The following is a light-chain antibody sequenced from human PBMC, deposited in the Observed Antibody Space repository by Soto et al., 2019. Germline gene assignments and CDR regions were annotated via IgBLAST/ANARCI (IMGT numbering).Light chain of an antibody. Sequence: EIVVTQSPGTLSLSPGERATLSCRASQSLSSSQLAWYQQKPGQAPRLLIHDASSRATGISDRFTGSGSGTDFTITITTLEPEAFAVYYCQQYGSSPRTFGLGTTVEI. CDR2: DAS. CDR3: QQYGSSPRT. CDR1: QSLSSSQ. V-gene: IGKV3-20*01. J-gene: IGKJ1*01.